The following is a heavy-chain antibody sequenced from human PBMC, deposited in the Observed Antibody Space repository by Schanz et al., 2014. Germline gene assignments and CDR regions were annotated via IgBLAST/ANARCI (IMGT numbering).Heavy chain of an antibody. V-gene: IGHV1-18*01. D-gene: IGHD3-10*01. CDR2: ISAYTNNT. CDR3: ARDGGEVVRGVIEGVNHYYYGMDV. Sequence: QGQLVQSGPEVKEPGASVKVSCEASRYTFNTYGLNWVRQAPGQGLEWMGWISAYTNNTNYAQKVQGRVTMTTDTATGTAYMELRSLRSEDTAVYYCARDGGEVVRGVIEGVNHYYYGMDVWGQGTTVTVSS. CDR1: RYTFNTYG. J-gene: IGHJ6*02.